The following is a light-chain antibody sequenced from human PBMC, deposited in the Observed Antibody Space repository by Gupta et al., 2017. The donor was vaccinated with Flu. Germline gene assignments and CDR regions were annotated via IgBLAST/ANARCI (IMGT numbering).Light chain of an antibody. CDR3: QQLNSYPRT. CDR1: QGISSY. J-gene: IGKJ3*01. V-gene: IGKV1-9*01. Sequence: VTLTCRASQGISSYLAWYQQKPGKAPKLLIYAASTLQSGVPSRFSGSGSGTEFTLTISSLQPEDFATYYCQQLNSYPRTFGPGTKVDIK. CDR2: AAS.